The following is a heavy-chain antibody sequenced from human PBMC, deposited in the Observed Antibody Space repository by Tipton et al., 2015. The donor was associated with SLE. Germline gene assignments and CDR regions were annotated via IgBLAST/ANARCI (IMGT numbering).Heavy chain of an antibody. J-gene: IGHJ3*02. V-gene: IGHV3-30*04. CDR1: GFTFSGYA. CDR2: ISYDGVDK. CDR3: ARGPTSPSDAFDI. Sequence: RSLRLSCAASGFTFSGYAMHWVRQAPGKGLEWVAAISYDGVDKYYVDSVKGRFTISRDNSKSTLYLQLISLRREDTAVYFCARGPTSPSDAFDIWGQGTVVTVSS.